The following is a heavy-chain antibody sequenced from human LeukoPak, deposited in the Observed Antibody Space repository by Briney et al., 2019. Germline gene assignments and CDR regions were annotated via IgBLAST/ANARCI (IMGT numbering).Heavy chain of an antibody. CDR1: GGPISSGGYS. CDR2: IYHSGST. V-gene: IGHV4-30-2*01. D-gene: IGHD3-22*01. J-gene: IGHJ5*02. CDR3: ARGGTTYYYDSSGYTLWFDP. Sequence: SETLSLTCAVSGGPISSGGYSWSWIRQPPGKGLEWIGYIYHSGSTYYNPSLKSRVTISVDRSKNQFSLKLSSVTAADTAVYYCARGGTTYYYDSSGYTLWFDPWGRGTLVTVSS.